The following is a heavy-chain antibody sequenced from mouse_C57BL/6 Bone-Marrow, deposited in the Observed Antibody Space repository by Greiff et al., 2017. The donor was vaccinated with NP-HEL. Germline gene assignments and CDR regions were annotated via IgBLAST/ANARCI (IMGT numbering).Heavy chain of an antibody. D-gene: IGHD1-1*01. J-gene: IGHJ2*01. CDR1: GYTFTSYW. Sequence: QVQLQQPGAERVRPGTSVKLSCKASGYTFTSYWMHWVKQRPGQGLEWIGVMECSDSYTNYNQKFKGKATLTVDTSSSTAYMQLSSLTSEDSAVYYCARTLLIYYYFDYWGQGTTLTVSS. CDR3: ARTLLIYYYFDY. V-gene: IGHV1-59*01. CDR2: MECSDSYT.